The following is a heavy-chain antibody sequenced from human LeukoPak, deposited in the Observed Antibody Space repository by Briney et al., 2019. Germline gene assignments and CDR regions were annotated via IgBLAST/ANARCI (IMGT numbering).Heavy chain of an antibody. V-gene: IGHV4-30-4*08. CDR3: ARTQGGYSYGNFDY. J-gene: IGHJ4*02. CDR2: IYYSGST. Sequence: SETLSLTCTVFGGSISSSSYYWGWIRQPPGKGLEWIGYIYYSGSTYYNPSLKSRVTISVDTSKNQFSLKLSSVTAADTAVYYCARTQGGYSYGNFDYWGQGTLVTVSS. CDR1: GGSISSSSYY. D-gene: IGHD5-18*01.